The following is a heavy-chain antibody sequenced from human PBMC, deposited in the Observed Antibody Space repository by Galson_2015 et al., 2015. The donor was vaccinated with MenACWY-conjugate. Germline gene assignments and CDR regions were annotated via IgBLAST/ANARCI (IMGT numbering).Heavy chain of an antibody. CDR2: TSTYNGNA. CDR3: ARDPIGRHDSSSWFWID. Sequence: SVKVSCKAAGYIFTNFGITWVRKAPGQGLEWMGWTSTYNGNANYAPKVRDRVMMTTDTSTNTVHMELKRLTSNDTAVYFCARDPIGRHDSSSWFWIDWGQGTPVTVSS. J-gene: IGHJ4*02. D-gene: IGHD6-13*01. V-gene: IGHV1-18*01. CDR1: GYIFTNFG.